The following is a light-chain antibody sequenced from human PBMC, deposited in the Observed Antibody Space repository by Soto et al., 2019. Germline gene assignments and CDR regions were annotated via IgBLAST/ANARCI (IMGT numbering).Light chain of an antibody. Sequence: QSALTQPASVSGSPGQSITISCTGTSSDIGAYNFVSWYQQHPGKAPKLMLYDVNIRPPGVYHRFSGSKSGNTASLTISGLQAEDEADYYCTSWTTSTTMIFGGGTKLTVL. J-gene: IGLJ2*01. CDR1: SSDIGAYNF. CDR2: DVN. CDR3: TSWTTSTTMI. V-gene: IGLV2-14*03.